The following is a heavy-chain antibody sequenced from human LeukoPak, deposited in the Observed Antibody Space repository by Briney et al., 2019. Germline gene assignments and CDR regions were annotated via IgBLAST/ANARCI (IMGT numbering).Heavy chain of an antibody. CDR3: ARGSYCSSTSCPTGYYYYGMDV. J-gene: IGHJ6*02. V-gene: IGHV1-18*01. Sequence: ASVKVSCKASGYTFTSYGISWVRQAPGQALEWMGWISAYNGNTNYAQKLQGRVTMTTDTSTSTAYMELRSLRSDDTAVYYCARGSYCSSTSCPTGYYYYGMDVWGQGTTVTVSS. CDR2: ISAYNGNT. CDR1: GYTFTSYG. D-gene: IGHD2-2*01.